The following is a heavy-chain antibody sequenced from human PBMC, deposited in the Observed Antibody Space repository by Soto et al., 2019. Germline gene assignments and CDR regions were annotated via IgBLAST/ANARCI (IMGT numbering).Heavy chain of an antibody. D-gene: IGHD4-17*01. Sequence: GASVKVSCKASGYTFTSYGISWVRQAPGQGLEWMGWISAYNGNTNYAQKLQGRVTMTTDTSTSTAYMELRSLRSDDTAVYYCARDPPVTQPYYYYGMDVWGQGTTVTVSS. V-gene: IGHV1-18*01. CDR1: GYTFTSYG. CDR2: ISAYNGNT. CDR3: ARDPPVTQPYYYYGMDV. J-gene: IGHJ6*02.